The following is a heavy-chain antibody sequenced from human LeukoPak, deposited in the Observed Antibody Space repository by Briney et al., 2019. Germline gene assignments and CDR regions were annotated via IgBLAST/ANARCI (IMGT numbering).Heavy chain of an antibody. D-gene: IGHD5/OR15-5a*01. Sequence: PSETLSLTCTVSGGSISSYYWSWIRQPPGKGLEWIGEINHSGSTNYNPSLKSRVTISVDTSKNQFSLKLSSVTAADTAVYYCARDSTIARAFDYWGQGTLVTVSS. V-gene: IGHV4-34*01. CDR2: INHSGST. CDR1: GGSISSYY. J-gene: IGHJ4*02. CDR3: ARDSTIARAFDY.